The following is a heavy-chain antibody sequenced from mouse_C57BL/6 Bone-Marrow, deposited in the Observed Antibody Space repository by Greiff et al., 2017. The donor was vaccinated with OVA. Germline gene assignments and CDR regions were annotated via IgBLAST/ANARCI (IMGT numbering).Heavy chain of an antibody. Sequence: VKLVESGPGLVQPSQSLSITCTVSGFSLTSYGVHWVRQSPGKGLEWLGVIWSGGSTDYNAAFISRLSISKDNSKSQVFFKMNSLQADDTAIYYCASRWLLRTLFFDYWGQGTTLTVSS. V-gene: IGHV2-2*01. CDR2: IWSGGST. D-gene: IGHD2-3*01. J-gene: IGHJ2*01. CDR1: GFSLTSYG. CDR3: ASRWLLRTLFFDY.